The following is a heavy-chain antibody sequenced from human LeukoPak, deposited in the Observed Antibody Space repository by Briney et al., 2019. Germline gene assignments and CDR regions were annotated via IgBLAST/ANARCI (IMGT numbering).Heavy chain of an antibody. CDR3: AREVHCGGDCYSGWFDP. D-gene: IGHD2-21*02. CDR1: GGSIRNGGYY. V-gene: IGHV4-31*03. J-gene: IGHJ5*02. CDR2: IYYSGST. Sequence: TLSLTRTVSGGSIRNGGYYWGWIRQHPGKGPEWIGYIYYSGSTFYNPSLKSRLTISVDTSKNQFSLNLSSVTAADTAVYYCAREVHCGGDCYSGWFDPWGQGTLVTVSS.